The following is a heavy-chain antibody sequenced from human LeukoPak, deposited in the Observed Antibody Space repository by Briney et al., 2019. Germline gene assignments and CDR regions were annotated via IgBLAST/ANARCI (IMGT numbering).Heavy chain of an antibody. V-gene: IGHV3-30*03. Sequence: GGSLRLSCAASGFTFCSYGMHWVRQAPGKGLEWVAVISYDGSNKYYADSVKGRFTISRDNSKNTLYLQMNSLRAEDTAVYYCARDYGMDVWGQGTTVTVSS. CDR1: GFTFCSYG. J-gene: IGHJ6*02. CDR2: ISYDGSNK. CDR3: ARDYGMDV.